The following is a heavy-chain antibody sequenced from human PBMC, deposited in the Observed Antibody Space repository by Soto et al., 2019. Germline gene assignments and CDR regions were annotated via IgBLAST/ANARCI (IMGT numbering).Heavy chain of an antibody. J-gene: IGHJ6*03. CDR3: ARCRDYYYMDV. V-gene: IGHV1-18*01. Sequence: ASVKVSCKASGYTFTSYGISWVRQAPGQGLAWMGWISAYNGNTNYAQKLQGRVTMTTDTSTSTPYMELRSLRSDDTAVYYCARCRDYYYMDVWGKGTPVTVSS. CDR1: GYTFTSYG. CDR2: ISAYNGNT.